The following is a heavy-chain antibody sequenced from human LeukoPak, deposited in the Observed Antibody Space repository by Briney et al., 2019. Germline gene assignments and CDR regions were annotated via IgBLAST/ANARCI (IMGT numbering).Heavy chain of an antibody. CDR1: GFTVSSNY. Sequence: PGGSLRLSCAASGFTVSSNYMSWVRQAPGKGLEWVSVIYSGGSTYYADSVKGRFTISRDNAKNSLYLQMNSLRAEDTAVYYCASHRSEDYNAPFDYWGQGTLVTVSS. CDR2: IYSGGST. V-gene: IGHV3-66*04. CDR3: ASHRSEDYNAPFDY. J-gene: IGHJ4*02. D-gene: IGHD4-11*01.